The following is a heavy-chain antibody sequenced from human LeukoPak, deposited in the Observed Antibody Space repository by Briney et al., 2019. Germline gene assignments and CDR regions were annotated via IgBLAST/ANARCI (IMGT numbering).Heavy chain of an antibody. CDR2: IKQDGSEK. J-gene: IGHJ4*02. CDR1: GFTFSSYW. CDR3: ARDRYGSGSYLIFDY. D-gene: IGHD3-10*01. V-gene: IGHV3-7*01. Sequence: GGSLRHSCAGSGFTFSSYWLSRVRQAPGKGLEWVANIKQDGSEKYYVDSVKGRFTISRDNAKNSLFLQMNSLRAEDTAVYYCARDRYGSGSYLIFDYRSQGTLVTLSS.